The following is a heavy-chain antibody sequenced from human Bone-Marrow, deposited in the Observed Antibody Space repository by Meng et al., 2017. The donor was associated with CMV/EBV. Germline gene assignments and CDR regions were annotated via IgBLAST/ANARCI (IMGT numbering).Heavy chain of an antibody. Sequence: GSTFTSYGIRWVRQAPGQGLEWMGWISVYTDNRSSAQKYQGRLTMTTDTSTSTAYMEVRSLRSDDTAVYYCARDSPSLYSSSPGIDFWGQGTLVTVSS. J-gene: IGHJ4*02. CDR3: ARDSPSLYSSSPGIDF. V-gene: IGHV1-18*01. CDR1: GSTFTSYG. D-gene: IGHD6-6*01. CDR2: ISVYTDNR.